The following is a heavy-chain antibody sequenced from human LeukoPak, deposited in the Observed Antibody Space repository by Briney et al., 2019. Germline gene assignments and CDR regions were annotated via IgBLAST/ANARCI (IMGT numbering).Heavy chain of an antibody. V-gene: IGHV1-18*01. CDR3: ARSRNLYYHGSGSYYNVYFDY. CDR2: ISAYNGNT. CDR1: GYTFTSYG. J-gene: IGHJ4*02. Sequence: ASVKVSCKASGYTFTSYGISWVRQAPGQGLEWMGWISAYNGNTNYAQKLQGRVTMTTDTSTSTAYMELRSLRSDDTAVYYCARSRNLYYHGSGSYYNVYFDYWGQGTLVTVSS. D-gene: IGHD3-10*01.